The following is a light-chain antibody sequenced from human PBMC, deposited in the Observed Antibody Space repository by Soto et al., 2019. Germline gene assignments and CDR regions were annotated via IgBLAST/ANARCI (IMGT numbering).Light chain of an antibody. CDR1: QNINRW. CDR2: DAS. CDR3: QQYNTPAT. V-gene: IGKV1-5*01. J-gene: IGKJ2*01. Sequence: DIQMTQSPSTLSASVGDRVTITCRASQNINRWLAWYQQKPGKAPKVLIYDASSLESGVPSRFSGSGTGTDFTLTISGLQPDDVANYYCQQYNTPATFGQGTKLEIK.